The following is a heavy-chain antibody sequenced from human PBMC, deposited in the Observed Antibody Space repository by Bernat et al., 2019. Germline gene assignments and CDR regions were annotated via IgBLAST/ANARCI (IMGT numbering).Heavy chain of an antibody. J-gene: IGHJ4*02. CDR3: ARDCYYNSVDY. D-gene: IGHD3-10*01. CDR2: INGDGGGT. V-gene: IGHV3-74*01. Sequence: EVQLVESGGGLVQPGGSLRLSCAASGFTFSNYWMHWIRQAPGKGLMWISRINGDGGGTNYADSVKGRFTISRDNAKNTLYLQMNSLRVEDTAVYYCARDCYYNSVDYWGPGILVSVSS. CDR1: GFTFSNYW.